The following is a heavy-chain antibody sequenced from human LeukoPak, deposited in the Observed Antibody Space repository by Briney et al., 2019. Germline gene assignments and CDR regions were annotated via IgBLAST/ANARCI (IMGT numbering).Heavy chain of an antibody. CDR3: GRAFAPLRTSSAGDL. J-gene: IGHJ4*02. Sequence: GGSLRLSCAAFGFTLNSYLMSWVRQAPGRGLEWVANIKKDGSEESYLDSVKGRFSISRDNAKNSLYLQMNSLGAEDTATYYCGRAFAPLRTSSAGDLWGQGILVTVSS. D-gene: IGHD3-16*01. V-gene: IGHV3-7*01. CDR1: GFTLNSYL. CDR2: IKKDGSEE.